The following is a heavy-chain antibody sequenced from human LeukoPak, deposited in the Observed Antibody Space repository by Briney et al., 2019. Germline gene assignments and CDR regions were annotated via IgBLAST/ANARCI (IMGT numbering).Heavy chain of an antibody. CDR3: ARGDSTLGDY. D-gene: IGHD2-21*02. CDR1: GFTFSTYW. Sequence: GGSLRLSCAASGFTFSTYWMHWVRQAPGKGLVWVSRITPDGSSTSHPDSVKGRFTISRDNAKNKMYLQMKSLRTEDTAVYYCARGDSTLGDYWGQGALVTVSS. CDR2: ITPDGSST. J-gene: IGHJ4*02. V-gene: IGHV3-74*01.